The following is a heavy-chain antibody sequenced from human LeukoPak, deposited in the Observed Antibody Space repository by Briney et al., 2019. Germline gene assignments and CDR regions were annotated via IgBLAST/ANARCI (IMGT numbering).Heavy chain of an antibody. D-gene: IGHD4-17*01. Sequence: PSETLSLTCAVYGGSFSGYYWSWIRQPPGKGLEWIGEINHSGSTNYNPSLKSRVTISVDTSKNQFSLKLSSVTAADTAVYYCARHGGHDYGDYALSYWGQGTMVTVSS. CDR3: ARHGGHDYGDYALSY. CDR2: INHSGST. V-gene: IGHV4-34*01. CDR1: GGSFSGYY. J-gene: IGHJ4*02.